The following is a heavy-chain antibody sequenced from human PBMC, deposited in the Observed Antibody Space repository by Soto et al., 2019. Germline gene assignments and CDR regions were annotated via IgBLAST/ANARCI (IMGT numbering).Heavy chain of an antibody. CDR1: GGSFSGYY. Sequence: QVQLQQWGAGLLKPSETLSLTCAVYGGSFSGYYWSWIRQPPGKGLEWIGEINHSGSTNYNPSLKSRVTISVDTSKNQFSLKLSSVTAADTAVYYCARRSMVRGVRFWGQGTMVTVSS. CDR2: INHSGST. V-gene: IGHV4-34*01. J-gene: IGHJ3*01. CDR3: ARRSMVRGVRF. D-gene: IGHD3-10*01.